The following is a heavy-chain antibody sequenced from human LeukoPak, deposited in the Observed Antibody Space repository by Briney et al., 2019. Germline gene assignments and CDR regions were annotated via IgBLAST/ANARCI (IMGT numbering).Heavy chain of an antibody. CDR2: VSHSGNA. J-gene: IGHJ4*02. V-gene: IGHV4-39*01. Sequence: SETLSLTCTVSSGSISSSPYYWGWVRQPPGQGLEYIGGVSHSGNAYYNPSLRSRVTISADTSKNQFSLRLSSVTAADTDVYYCARLAIGLPFDYWGQGSLVTVSS. CDR3: ARLAIGLPFDY. D-gene: IGHD5/OR15-5a*01. CDR1: SGSISSSPYY.